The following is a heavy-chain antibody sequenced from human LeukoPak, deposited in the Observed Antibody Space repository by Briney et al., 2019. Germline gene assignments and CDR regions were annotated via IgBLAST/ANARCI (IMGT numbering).Heavy chain of an antibody. D-gene: IGHD3-22*01. Sequence: ASVKVSCKASGYTFTGYYIHWVRQAPGQGLEWMGWVNPDSGGTNFAQRFRGRVTMTRDTSISTAFMELNRLTSDDTAVYYCARDSTDRSAYYSPFDYWGQGTLVTVSS. V-gene: IGHV1-2*02. J-gene: IGHJ4*02. CDR2: VNPDSGGT. CDR1: GYTFTGYY. CDR3: ARDSTDRSAYYSPFDY.